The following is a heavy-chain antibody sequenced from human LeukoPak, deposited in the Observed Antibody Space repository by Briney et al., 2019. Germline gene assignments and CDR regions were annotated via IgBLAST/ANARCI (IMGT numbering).Heavy chain of an antibody. CDR3: ARDQWLVPDY. D-gene: IGHD6-19*01. Sequence: GGSLRLPCAASGFTFDDYGMNWVRQAPGKGLEWVSGINWNGGSTGYADSVKGRFTISRDNAKNSLYLQMNSLRAEDTALYYCARDQWLVPDYWGQGTLVTVSS. CDR2: INWNGGST. CDR1: GFTFDDYG. J-gene: IGHJ4*02. V-gene: IGHV3-20*04.